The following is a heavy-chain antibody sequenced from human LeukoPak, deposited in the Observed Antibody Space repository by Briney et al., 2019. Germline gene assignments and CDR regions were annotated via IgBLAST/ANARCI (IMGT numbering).Heavy chain of an antibody. Sequence: GGSLRLSCAASGLTFSSYAMHWVRQAPGKGLEWVAVISYDGSNKYYADSVKGRFTISRDNSKNTLYLQMNSLRAEDTAVYYCARAGIVGATTSYFDYWGQGTLVTVSS. J-gene: IGHJ4*02. D-gene: IGHD1-26*01. CDR1: GLTFSSYA. CDR3: ARAGIVGATTSYFDY. V-gene: IGHV3-30*01. CDR2: ISYDGSNK.